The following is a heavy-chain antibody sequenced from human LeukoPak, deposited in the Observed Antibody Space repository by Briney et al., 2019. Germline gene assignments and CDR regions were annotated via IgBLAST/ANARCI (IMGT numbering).Heavy chain of an antibody. D-gene: IGHD5-18*01. Sequence: ASVKVSCKASGNTFTSYDINWVRQATGQGLEWMGWMNPNSGNTGYAQKFQGRVTMTRNTSISTAYMELSSLRSEDTAVYYCARLHGYSYGSPPMDVWGQGTTVTVSS. V-gene: IGHV1-8*01. CDR3: ARLHGYSYGSPPMDV. CDR2: MNPNSGNT. CDR1: GNTFTSYD. J-gene: IGHJ6*02.